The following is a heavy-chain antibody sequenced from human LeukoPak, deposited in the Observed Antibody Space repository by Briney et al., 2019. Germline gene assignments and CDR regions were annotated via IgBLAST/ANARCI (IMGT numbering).Heavy chain of an antibody. D-gene: IGHD6-13*01. CDR1: GYSFTSYW. V-gene: IGHV5-51*01. CDR3: ARHRYSSSWYPYDAFDI. J-gene: IGHJ3*02. Sequence: GESLKTSCKVSGYSFTSYWIGWVRQMPGKGLEWMGIIYPGDSDTRYSPSFQGQVTISADKSISTAYLQWSSLKASDTAMYYCARHRYSSSWYPYDAFDIWGQGTMVTVSS. CDR2: IYPGDSDT.